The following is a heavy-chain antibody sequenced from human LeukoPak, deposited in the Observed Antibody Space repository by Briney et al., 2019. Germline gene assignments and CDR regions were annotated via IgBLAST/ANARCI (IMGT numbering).Heavy chain of an antibody. Sequence: PSETLSLTCTVSGGSVSGFYWSWIRQPPGKGLEWIGYISDSGSTNYDPSLKSRVTISVDTSKNQFSLRLSSVTAADAAVYYCARTRRDGYNFGLDFWGQGTLVTVSS. CDR2: ISDSGST. CDR1: GGSVSGFY. J-gene: IGHJ4*02. CDR3: ARTRRDGYNFGLDF. V-gene: IGHV4-59*08. D-gene: IGHD5-24*01.